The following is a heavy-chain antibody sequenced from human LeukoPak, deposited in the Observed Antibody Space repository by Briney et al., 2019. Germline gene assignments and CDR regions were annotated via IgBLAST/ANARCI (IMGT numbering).Heavy chain of an antibody. D-gene: IGHD3-22*01. CDR3: ARVVPLAVGYDRAGYYFDY. J-gene: IGHJ4*02. Sequence: SVKVSCKASGGTFSSYAISWVRQAPGQGLEWMGGIIPIFGTANYAQKFQGRVTITTDESTSTAYMELSSLRSEDTAVYYCARVVPLAVGYDRAGYYFDYWGQGTLVTVSS. CDR2: IIPIFGTA. CDR1: GGTFSSYA. V-gene: IGHV1-69*05.